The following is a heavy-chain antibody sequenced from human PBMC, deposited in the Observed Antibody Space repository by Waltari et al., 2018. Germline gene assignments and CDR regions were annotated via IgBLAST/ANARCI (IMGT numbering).Heavy chain of an antibody. CDR2: IWFDGSKK. CDR3: ARVIRGSSDAFDI. D-gene: IGHD6-6*01. V-gene: IGHV3-33*01. J-gene: IGHJ3*02. CDR1: GFSFSTYG. Sequence: QVQLVESGGEVVQPGRSLRLSCAASGFSFSTYGMHWVRQAPGNGLEWVALIWFDGSKKYYAESVKGRFTSARDNSKNTLYLQMSSLRVEDTALYYCARVIRGSSDAFDIWGQGTVVTVSS.